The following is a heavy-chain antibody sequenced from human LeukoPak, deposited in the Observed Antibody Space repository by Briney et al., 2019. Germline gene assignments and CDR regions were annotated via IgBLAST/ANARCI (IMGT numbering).Heavy chain of an antibody. D-gene: IGHD3-22*01. Sequence: SETLSLTCAVCGGSFSGYYWSWIRQPPGRGLEWIGEINHSGSTNYNASLKSRVTISVDTSKAQFSLKLSSVTAADSGVYYCARPGDTSGYFYYLDYWGQGILVTVSS. V-gene: IGHV4-34*01. J-gene: IGHJ4*02. CDR1: GGSFSGYY. CDR3: ARPGDTSGYFYYLDY. CDR2: INHSGST.